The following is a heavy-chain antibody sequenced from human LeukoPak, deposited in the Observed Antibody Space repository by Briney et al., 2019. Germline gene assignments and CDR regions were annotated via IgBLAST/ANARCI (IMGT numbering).Heavy chain of an antibody. J-gene: IGHJ4*02. Sequence: SETLSLTCTVSGGSISSYYWSWIRQPPGKGLEWIGYIYYSGSTNYNPSLKSRVTISVDTSKNQFSLKLGSVTAADTAVYYCARIDSSGYYYPYFDYWGQGTLVTVSS. D-gene: IGHD3-22*01. CDR3: ARIDSSGYYYPYFDY. CDR1: GGSISSYY. V-gene: IGHV4-59*01. CDR2: IYYSGST.